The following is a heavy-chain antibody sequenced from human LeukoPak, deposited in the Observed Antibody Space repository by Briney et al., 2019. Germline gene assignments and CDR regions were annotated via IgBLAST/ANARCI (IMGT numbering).Heavy chain of an antibody. D-gene: IGHD3-22*01. Sequence: SETLSLTCTVSGGSISSSSYYWGWIRQPPGKGLEWIGSIYYSGSTYYNPSLKSRVTISVDTSKNQFSLKLSSVTAADTAVYYCARRDYCDSSGYFDYWGQGTLVTVSS. CDR3: ARRDYCDSSGYFDY. V-gene: IGHV4-39*01. CDR2: IYYSGST. J-gene: IGHJ4*02. CDR1: GGSISSSSYY.